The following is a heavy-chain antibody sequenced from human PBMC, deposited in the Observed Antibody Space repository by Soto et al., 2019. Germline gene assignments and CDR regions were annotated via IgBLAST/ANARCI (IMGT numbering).Heavy chain of an antibody. CDR2: IYWDDDK. Sequence: QITLKESGPTLVKPTQTLTLTCTLSGFSLSTSGVGVGWIRQPPGKALEWLALIYWDDDKRYSPSLKSRLTITKGTSKNQGGPTMTHIDPVETATYYCSHTPIWAAGLFYYWGQGNPVTVSS. CDR1: GFSLSTSGVG. CDR3: SHTPIWAAGLFYY. V-gene: IGHV2-5*02. D-gene: IGHD6-13*01. J-gene: IGHJ4*02.